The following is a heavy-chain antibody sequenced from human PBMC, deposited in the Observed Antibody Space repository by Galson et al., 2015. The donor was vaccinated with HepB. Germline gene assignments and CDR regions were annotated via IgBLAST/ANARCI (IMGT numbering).Heavy chain of an antibody. J-gene: IGHJ3*02. V-gene: IGHV3-74*01. Sequence: SLRLSCAASGFTFSSYWMHWVRQAPGKGLVWVSRINSDGSSTSYADSVKGRFTISRDNAKNTLYLQMNSLRAEDTAVYYCARGGNIAVAGTDDAFDIWGQGTMVTVSS. CDR2: INSDGSST. CDR1: GFTFSSYW. D-gene: IGHD6-19*01. CDR3: ARGGNIAVAGTDDAFDI.